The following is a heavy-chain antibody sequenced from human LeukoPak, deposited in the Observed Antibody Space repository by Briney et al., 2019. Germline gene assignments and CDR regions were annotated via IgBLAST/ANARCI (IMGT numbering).Heavy chain of an antibody. CDR2: ISYDGSNK. V-gene: IGHV3-30-3*01. J-gene: IGHJ4*02. D-gene: IGHD6-19*01. CDR1: GFTFSSYA. CDR3: ARVEVRWLVRGAFDY. Sequence: GGSLRLSCAASGFTFSSYAMHWVRQAPGKGLEWVAVISYDGSNKYYADSVKGRFTISRDNSKNTLYLQMNSLRAEDTAVYYCARVEVRWLVRGAFDYWGRGTPVTVSS.